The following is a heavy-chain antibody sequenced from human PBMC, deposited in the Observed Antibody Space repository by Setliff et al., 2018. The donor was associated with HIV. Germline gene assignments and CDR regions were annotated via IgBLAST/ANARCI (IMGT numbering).Heavy chain of an antibody. Sequence: SCKASGYTFTGYYMHWVRQAPGKGLEWVAVISYDGSDKYYPDSVKGRFTIYRENSKNTLYLQMDSLRAEDTAVYYCARVADGYNSYFDYWGQGTVVTVSS. D-gene: IGHD5-18*01. J-gene: IGHJ4*02. V-gene: IGHV3-30*03. CDR3: ARVADGYNSYFDY. CDR1: GYTFTGYY. CDR2: ISYDGSDK.